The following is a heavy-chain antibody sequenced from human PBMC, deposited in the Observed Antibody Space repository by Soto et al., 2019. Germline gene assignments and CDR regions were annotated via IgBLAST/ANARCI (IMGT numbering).Heavy chain of an antibody. V-gene: IGHV4-30-4*01. Sequence: QVQLQESGPGLVKPSQTLSLTCTVSGGSISSGDYYWSWIRQSPGKGLEGIGHIYDRGSNYSKPSLTARVFILVDTPNDECSLHLNSVTAADTAVYSCASGLTGDKVDYWGRGTLLTVSS. CDR1: GGSISSGDYY. CDR2: IYDRGSN. CDR3: ASGLTGDKVDY. J-gene: IGHJ4*02. D-gene: IGHD3-16*01.